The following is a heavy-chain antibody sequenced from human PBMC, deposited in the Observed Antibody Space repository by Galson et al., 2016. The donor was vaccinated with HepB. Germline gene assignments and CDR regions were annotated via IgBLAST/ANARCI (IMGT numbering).Heavy chain of an antibody. CDR3: ARVRYYGSDL. CDR2: IKQDESEK. D-gene: IGHD3-10*01. J-gene: IGHJ5*02. CDR1: GFTFSSYW. V-gene: IGHV3-7*01. Sequence: SLRLSCAASGFTFSSYWMSWVRQAPGKGLEWVANIKQDESEKYYVDSIKGRFTIFRDNGEQSLYLQMSSLRAEDTAVYYCARVRYYGSDLWGQGTLVTVSS.